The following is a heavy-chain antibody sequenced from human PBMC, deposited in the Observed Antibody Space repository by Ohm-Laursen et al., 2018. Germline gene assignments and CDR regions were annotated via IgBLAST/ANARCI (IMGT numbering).Heavy chain of an antibody. D-gene: IGHD4-17*01. V-gene: IGHV4-34*01. J-gene: IGHJ4*02. CDR3: ARVPVYGDPRFDY. CDR2: IYHSGST. CDR1: GGSFSGYY. Sequence: GTLSLTCAVYGGSFSGYYWNWIRQPPGKGLEWIGSIYHSGSTYYNPSLKSRVTISVDTSKNQFSLKLSSVTAADTAVYYCARVPVYGDPRFDYWGQGTLVTVSS.